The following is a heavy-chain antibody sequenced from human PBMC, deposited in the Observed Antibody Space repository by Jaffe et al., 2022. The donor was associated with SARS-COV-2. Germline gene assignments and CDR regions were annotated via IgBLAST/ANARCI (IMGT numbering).Heavy chain of an antibody. CDR1: GFTFSSYA. CDR3: AKDRRDFDY. CDR2: IGDSGGST. V-gene: IGHV3-23*04. J-gene: IGHJ4*02. Sequence: EVQLVESGGGLVQPGGSLRLSCAASGFTFSSYAMTWVRQAPGKGLEWVSTIGDSGGSTYYAVSVKGRFTISRDNSKNTLYLQMNSLRAEDTAVYYCAKDRRDFDYWGQGTLVTVSS.